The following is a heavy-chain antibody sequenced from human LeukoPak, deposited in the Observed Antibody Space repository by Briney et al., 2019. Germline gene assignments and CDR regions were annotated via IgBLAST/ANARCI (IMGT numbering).Heavy chain of an antibody. CDR2: MYYSGTT. Sequence: SETLSLTCSVSGSSMNLYSWNWIRQSPGKGLEWIAYMYYSGTTNYNPSLENRAAISLDLSRHQFSLRLNSVTAADTAVYYCAREPGGGYHPYYYYYMDVWGKGTTVTVSS. CDR3: AREPGGGYHPYYYYYMDV. J-gene: IGHJ6*03. CDR1: GSSMNLYS. D-gene: IGHD3-22*01. V-gene: IGHV4-59*12.